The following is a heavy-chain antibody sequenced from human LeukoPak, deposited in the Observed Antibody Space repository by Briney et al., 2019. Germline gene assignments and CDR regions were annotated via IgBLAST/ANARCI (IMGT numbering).Heavy chain of an antibody. CDR3: ARDGVAGGFDY. CDR2: IHYSGST. V-gene: IGHV4-59*01. J-gene: IGHJ4*02. Sequence: SETLSLTCTVSGGSISSYYWNWIRQAPGKGVEWIGYIHYSGSTNHNSSLKSRVTISVDTSKNQYSLKLSSVTAADTAVYYCARDGVAGGFDYWGQGTLVTVSS. CDR1: GGSISSYY. D-gene: IGHD6-19*01.